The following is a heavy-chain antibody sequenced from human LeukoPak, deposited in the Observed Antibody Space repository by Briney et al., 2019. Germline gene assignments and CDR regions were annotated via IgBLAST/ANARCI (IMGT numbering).Heavy chain of an antibody. J-gene: IGHJ4*02. Sequence: SETLSLTCTVSGGSISSYYWSWIRQPAGKGLEWIGRIYTSGSTNYNPSLKSRVTISVGTSKNQFSLKLSSVTAADTAVYYCAREASYKIFDYWGQGTLVTVSS. CDR3: AREASYKIFDY. CDR2: IYTSGST. D-gene: IGHD5-18*01. V-gene: IGHV4-4*07. CDR1: GGSISSYY.